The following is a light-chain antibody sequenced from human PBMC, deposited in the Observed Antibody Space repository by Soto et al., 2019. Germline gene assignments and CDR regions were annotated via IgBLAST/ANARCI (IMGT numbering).Light chain of an antibody. Sequence: EIVLTQSPGTLSLSPGERGTLSCRASQNLGTLYLAWFQQKSGQAPRLLIYSASRRATGIPDRFTGSGSGTDLTLTINRVEPEDFAVYFWQQYAGSPPKFGQWTKGDIK. CDR1: QNLGTLY. CDR2: SAS. V-gene: IGKV3-20*01. J-gene: IGKJ1*01. CDR3: QQYAGSPPK.